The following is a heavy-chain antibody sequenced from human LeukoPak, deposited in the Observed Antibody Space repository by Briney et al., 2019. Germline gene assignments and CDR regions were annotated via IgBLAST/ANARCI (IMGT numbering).Heavy chain of an antibody. V-gene: IGHV4-59*01. Sequence: SETLSLTCTVSGDSIRSYDWSWIRQSPGKGLEWIGYISYSGSTNYNPSLKSRVTISVDTSKNQFSLKVSSVTAADTAVYYCARTSEGYCRSTRCWAYYYYMDVWGKGTTVTISS. J-gene: IGHJ6*03. D-gene: IGHD2-2*01. CDR2: ISYSGST. CDR3: ARTSEGYCRSTRCWAYYYYMDV. CDR1: GDSIRSYD.